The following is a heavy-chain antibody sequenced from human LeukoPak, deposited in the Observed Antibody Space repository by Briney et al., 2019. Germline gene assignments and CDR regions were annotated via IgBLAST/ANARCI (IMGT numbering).Heavy chain of an antibody. CDR2: ITSTSDTI. V-gene: IGHV3-48*01. J-gene: IGHJ4*02. CDR3: ARSSGYPFFDY. D-gene: IGHD3-22*01. Sequence: GGSLRLSCEATGFTFSDYSMNWVRQAPGEGLEWLSYITSTSDTIYYADSVKGRFTSSRDNAKNSVYLQMNSLRAEDTAVYYCARSSGYPFFDYWGQGTLVTVSS. CDR1: GFTFSDYS.